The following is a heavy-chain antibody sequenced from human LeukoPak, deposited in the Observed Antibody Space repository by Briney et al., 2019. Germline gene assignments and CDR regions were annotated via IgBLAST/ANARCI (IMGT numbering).Heavy chain of an antibody. V-gene: IGHV3-9*01. CDR2: ISYSSGSI. CDR3: ATYLRSGPIDS. J-gene: IGHJ4*02. CDR1: GFTFDEYA. D-gene: IGHD4-17*01. Sequence: GGSLRLSCAASGFTFDEYAMHWVRQAPGKGLEWVSGISYSSGSIGYVDSVKGRFTISRDNAKNSLYLQMNSLRGEDTAVYYCATYLRSGPIDSWGQGTLVTVSS.